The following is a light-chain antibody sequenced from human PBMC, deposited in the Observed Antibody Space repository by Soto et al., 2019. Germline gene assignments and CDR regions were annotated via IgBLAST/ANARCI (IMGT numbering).Light chain of an antibody. J-gene: IGLJ1*01. CDR3: CSYVGATTYV. CDR2: EGI. Sequence: QSALTQPASVSGPPGQSITISCSGTSSNIGGYNVVSWYQQHPGKAPKVIVSEGIKRPSGVSDRFSGSTSSSTDSLTISGLQAEDEDEYYCCSYVGATTYVFGSGTKVTVL. V-gene: IGLV2-23*01. CDR1: SSNIGGYNV.